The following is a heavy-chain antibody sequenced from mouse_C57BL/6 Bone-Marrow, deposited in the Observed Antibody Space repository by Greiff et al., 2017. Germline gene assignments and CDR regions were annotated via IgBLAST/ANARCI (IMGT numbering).Heavy chain of an antibody. Sequence: EVQLQQSGPELVKPGASVKIPCKASGYTFTDYNMDWVKQSHGKSLEWIGDINPNNGGTIYNQKFKGKATLTVDKSSSTAYMELRSLTSEDTAVYYCARLASYGNYEFAYWGQGTLVTVSA. CDR2: INPNNGGT. J-gene: IGHJ3*01. V-gene: IGHV1-18*01. CDR3: ARLASYGNYEFAY. D-gene: IGHD2-10*01. CDR1: GYTFTDYN.